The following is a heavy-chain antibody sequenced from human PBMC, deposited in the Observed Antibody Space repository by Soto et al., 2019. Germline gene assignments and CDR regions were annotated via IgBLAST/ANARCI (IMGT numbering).Heavy chain of an antibody. J-gene: IGHJ3*02. CDR2: ISWNSGSI. V-gene: IGHV3-9*01. CDR1: GFTFDDYA. Sequence: EVQLVESGGGLVQPGRSLRLSCAASGFTFDDYAMHWVRQAPGKGLEWVSGISWNSGSIGYADSVKGRFTISRDNAKNSLYLQMNSLRADDTALYYCAKVIAVAGDTEEGAFDIWGQGTMVTVSS. D-gene: IGHD6-19*01. CDR3: AKVIAVAGDTEEGAFDI.